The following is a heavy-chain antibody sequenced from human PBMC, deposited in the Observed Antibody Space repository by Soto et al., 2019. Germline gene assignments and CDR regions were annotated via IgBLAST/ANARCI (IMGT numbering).Heavy chain of an antibody. J-gene: IGHJ4*02. D-gene: IGHD3-22*01. Sequence: EVQLVESGGGLVKPGGSLRLSCAASGFTFSSYSMNWVRQAPGKGLEWVSTISNRSSFIYYADSVKGRFTISRDNAKNSLYLQMNSLRAEDTAVYYCARGLTDYYDCSGYADYWGQGTLVTVSS. V-gene: IGHV3-21*01. CDR3: ARGLTDYYDCSGYADY. CDR1: GFTFSSYS. CDR2: ISNRSSFI.